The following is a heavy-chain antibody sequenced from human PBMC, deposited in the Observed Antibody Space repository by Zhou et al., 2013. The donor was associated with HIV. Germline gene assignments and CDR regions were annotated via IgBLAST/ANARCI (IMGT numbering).Heavy chain of an antibody. Sequence: QVRLVQSGPEVRKPGTSVKVSCKASGGTLSNYAISWVRQAPGQGLEWMGRIIPSFGTRNYAQNFQDRVTISADESSNTVNMQLSSLRSDDTAVYYCARDGGSDDSSGFDSWGQGTLVTVS. J-gene: IGHJ4*02. CDR3: ARDGGSDDSSGFDS. V-gene: IGHV1-69*13. D-gene: IGHD3-22*01. CDR2: IIPSFGTR. CDR1: GGTLSNYA.